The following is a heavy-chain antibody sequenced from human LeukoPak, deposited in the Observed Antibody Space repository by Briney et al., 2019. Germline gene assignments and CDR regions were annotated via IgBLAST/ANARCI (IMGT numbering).Heavy chain of an antibody. J-gene: IGHJ6*03. Sequence: ASVKVSCKASGYTFIDYCIHWVRQAPGQGLEWMGRINPNSGGTNYAQKLQGRVTMTSDTSISTAYMELSRLRSDGTVVYYCASEYNWNDPAYYYYMDVWGKGTTVTVSS. CDR1: GYTFIDYC. CDR2: INPNSGGT. D-gene: IGHD1-20*01. V-gene: IGHV1-2*05. CDR3: ASEYNWNDPAYYYYMDV.